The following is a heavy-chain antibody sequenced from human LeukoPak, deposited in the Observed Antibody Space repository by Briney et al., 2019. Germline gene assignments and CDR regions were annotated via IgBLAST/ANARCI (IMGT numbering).Heavy chain of an antibody. J-gene: IGHJ4*02. CDR3: ATPSHYESSAPITPYFDY. CDR2: IIPIFGTA. Sequence: SVKVFCKASGGTFSSYAISWVRQAPGQGLEWMGGIIPIFGTANYAQKFQGRVTITTDESTSTAYMELSSLRSEDTAVYYCATPSHYESSAPITPYFDYWGQGTLVTVSS. CDR1: GGTFSSYA. V-gene: IGHV1-69*05. D-gene: IGHD3-22*01.